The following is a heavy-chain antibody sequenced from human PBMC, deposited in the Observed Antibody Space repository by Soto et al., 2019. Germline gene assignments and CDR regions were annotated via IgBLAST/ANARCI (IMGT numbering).Heavy chain of an antibody. CDR2: INPSGGIT. CDR3: ASSPAFSSSWYGIPPDTSHGRDV. Sequence: QMQLVQSGAEVKRPGASVRVSCKSSGYTFTSFYIHWVRQAPGQGLEWMGIINPSGGITNFAQRYKGRVTLTREMSTKPQDMELSSLKSDDTAVYYCASSPAFSSSWYGIPPDTSHGRDVWGEGTTVTVSP. V-gene: IGHV1-46*01. J-gene: IGHJ6*04. CDR1: GYTFTSFY. D-gene: IGHD6-13*01.